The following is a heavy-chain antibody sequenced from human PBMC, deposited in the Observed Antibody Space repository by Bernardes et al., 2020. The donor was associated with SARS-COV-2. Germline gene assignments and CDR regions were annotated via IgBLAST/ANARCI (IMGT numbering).Heavy chain of an antibody. J-gene: IGHJ4*02. D-gene: IGHD5-18*01. CDR1: GFTFNSYY. Sequence: GGSLRLSCAASGFTFNSYYIHWVCQAPEKGLVWVSRISEDGSGTNYADSVKGRFTISRDNARNTVYLQMNTLRAEDTAVYYCARGSGYYYFDYWGQGTLVTVSS. V-gene: IGHV3-74*01. CDR3: ARGSGYYYFDY. CDR2: ISEDGSGT.